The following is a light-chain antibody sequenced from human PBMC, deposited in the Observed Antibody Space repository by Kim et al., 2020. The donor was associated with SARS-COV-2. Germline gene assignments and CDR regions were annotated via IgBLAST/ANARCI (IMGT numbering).Light chain of an antibody. CDR1: QSVSSS. J-gene: IGKJ2*01. V-gene: IGKV3-11*01. CDR2: DAS. CDR3: QSAYI. Sequence: EIVLTQSPATLSLSPGESATLSCRASQSVSSSLAWYQQKPGQAPRLLIYDASNRATGIPARFSGRGSGTDFTLTISSLEPEDFAVYYCQSAYIFGQGTKLEI.